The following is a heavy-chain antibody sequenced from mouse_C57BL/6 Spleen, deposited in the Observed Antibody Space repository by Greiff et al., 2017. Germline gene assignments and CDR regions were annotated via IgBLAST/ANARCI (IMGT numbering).Heavy chain of an antibody. V-gene: IGHV10-1*01. CDR2: IRSKSNNYAT. D-gene: IGHD4-1*01. CDR3: VRSANWENYFDY. Sequence: EVKLMESGGGLVQPKGSLKLSCAASGFSFNTYAMNWVRQAPGKGLEWVARIRSKSNNYATYYADSVKDRFTISRDDSESMLYLQMNNLKTEDTAMYYCVRSANWENYFDYWGQGTTLTVSS. J-gene: IGHJ2*01. CDR1: GFSFNTYA.